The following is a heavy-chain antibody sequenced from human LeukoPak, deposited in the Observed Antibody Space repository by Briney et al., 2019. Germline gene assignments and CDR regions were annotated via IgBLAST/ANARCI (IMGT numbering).Heavy chain of an antibody. CDR1: GFTFSTYE. D-gene: IGHD6-13*01. Sequence: GGSLRLSCAASGFTFSTYEMNWVRQAPGKGLEWVSYISNGDGTIKYADSVKGRFTISRDNAKNSLYLQMNSLRVEDTAVYYCARVGYSRSWHSGSAFDIWGQGTMVTVSS. J-gene: IGHJ3*02. CDR3: ARVGYSRSWHSGSAFDI. CDR2: ISNGDGTI. V-gene: IGHV3-48*03.